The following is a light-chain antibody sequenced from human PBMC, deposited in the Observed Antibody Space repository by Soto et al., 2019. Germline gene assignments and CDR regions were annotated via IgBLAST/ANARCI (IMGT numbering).Light chain of an antibody. Sequence: IQMTQSPSYLSASVGERVTITCRASQSISTYLNWYQQKPGEAPKVLIYATSTLQSGVPSRFSGSGSGTEFTLTISSLQPEDFATYYCQQLGTFGQGTKVDIK. CDR1: QSISTY. J-gene: IGKJ1*01. CDR2: ATS. V-gene: IGKV1-9*01. CDR3: QQLGT.